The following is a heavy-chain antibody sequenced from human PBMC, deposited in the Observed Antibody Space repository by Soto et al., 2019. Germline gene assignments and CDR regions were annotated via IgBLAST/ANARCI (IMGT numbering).Heavy chain of an antibody. D-gene: IGHD3-22*01. CDR1: GFTFSSYA. Sequence: GGSLRLSCAASGFTFSSYAMSWVRQAPGKGLEWVSAISGSGGSTYYADSVRGRFTISRDNSKNTLYLQMNSLRAEDTAVYYCAVDSYDSSGYYYSSPGYWGQGTLVTVSS. CDR3: AVDSYDSSGYYYSSPGY. J-gene: IGHJ4*02. V-gene: IGHV3-23*01. CDR2: ISGSGGST.